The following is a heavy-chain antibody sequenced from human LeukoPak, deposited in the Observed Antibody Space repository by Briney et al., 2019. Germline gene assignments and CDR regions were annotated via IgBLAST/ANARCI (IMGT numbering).Heavy chain of an antibody. D-gene: IGHD1-26*01. J-gene: IGHJ4*02. V-gene: IGHV4-34*01. CDR3: ARVAIVGAQYYFDY. Sequence: SETLSLTCAVYGGSFSGYYWSWIRQPPGKGLEWIGEINHSGSTNYNPSLKSRVTISVDTSKNQFSLKLSSVTAADTAVYYCARVAIVGAQYYFDYWGQGTLVTVSS. CDR2: INHSGST. CDR1: GGSFSGYY.